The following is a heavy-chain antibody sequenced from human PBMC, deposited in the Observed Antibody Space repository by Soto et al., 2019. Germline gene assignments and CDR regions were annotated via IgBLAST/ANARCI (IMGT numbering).Heavy chain of an antibody. D-gene: IGHD6-19*01. Sequence: DSVKVSCKASGYTFTGYYMHWVRQAPGQGLEWMGWINPNSGGTNYAQKFQGRVTMTRDTSISTAYMELSRLRSDDTAVYYCARDNVRAVAGPYWGQGTLVTVSS. CDR2: INPNSGGT. CDR1: GYTFTGYY. J-gene: IGHJ4*02. CDR3: ARDNVRAVAGPY. V-gene: IGHV1-2*02.